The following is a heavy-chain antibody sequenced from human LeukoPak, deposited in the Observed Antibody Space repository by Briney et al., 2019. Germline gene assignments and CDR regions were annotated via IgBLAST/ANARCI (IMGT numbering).Heavy chain of an antibody. Sequence: GGSLRLSCTASGFTFSSYEMTWVRQAPGKGLEWVSYISSRAATISYTDSVKGRFTIFRDNAKNSLYLQMNSLRAEDTAVYFCARLLIGGDTDFDYWGQGTLVTVSS. CDR2: ISSRAATI. V-gene: IGHV3-48*03. J-gene: IGHJ4*02. CDR3: ARLLIGGDTDFDY. D-gene: IGHD1-26*01. CDR1: GFTFSSYE.